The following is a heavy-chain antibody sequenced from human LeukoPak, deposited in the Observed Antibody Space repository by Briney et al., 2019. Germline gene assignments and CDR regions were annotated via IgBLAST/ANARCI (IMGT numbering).Heavy chain of an antibody. J-gene: IGHJ4*02. CDR1: GYTFTGNH. CDR2: INPNSGGT. Sequence: ASVKVSCKASGYTFTGNHMHWVRQAPGQGLEWMGWINPNSGGTDYAQKFQGRVIMTRDTSISTAYMELSRLGSDDTAVYYCARGGSTDSIHSCGGNCYFLDYWGQGTLVTVSS. D-gene: IGHD2-21*02. CDR3: ARGGSTDSIHSCGGNCYFLDY. V-gene: IGHV1-2*02.